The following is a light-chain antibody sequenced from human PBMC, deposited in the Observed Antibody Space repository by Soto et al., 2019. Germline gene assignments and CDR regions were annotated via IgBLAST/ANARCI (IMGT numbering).Light chain of an antibody. Sequence: DIQITQSPSTLSASVGDRVTITCRASQSISSWLAWYQQKPGKAPKLLIYKASRLHSGVSSRFSGSESGTEFTLTISSLQPDDFATYYCQQYSGDSRTFGQGTKVDIK. CDR2: KAS. V-gene: IGKV1-5*03. J-gene: IGKJ1*01. CDR1: QSISSW. CDR3: QQYSGDSRT.